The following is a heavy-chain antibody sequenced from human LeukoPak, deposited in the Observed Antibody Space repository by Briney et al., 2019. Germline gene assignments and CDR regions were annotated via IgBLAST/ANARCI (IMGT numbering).Heavy chain of an antibody. CDR1: GFTFSSYA. CDR2: ISGSGGST. D-gene: IGHD4-17*01. V-gene: IGHV3-23*01. Sequence: GGSLRLSCAASGFTFSSYAMSWVRQAPGKGLEWVSAISGSGGSTYYADSVKGRFTISRDNSKNTLYLQMNSLRADDTAVYYCAKHRMTTVTTTPLNWFDPWGQGTLVTVSS. J-gene: IGHJ5*02. CDR3: AKHRMTTVTTTPLNWFDP.